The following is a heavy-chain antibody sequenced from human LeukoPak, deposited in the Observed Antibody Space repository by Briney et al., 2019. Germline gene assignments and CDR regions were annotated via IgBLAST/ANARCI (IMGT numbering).Heavy chain of an antibody. CDR3: ARENPTLGQGYFDY. Sequence: SETLSLTCTVSGGSISSGGYYWSWIRQHPGKGLEWIGYIYYSGSTYYNPSLKSRVTISVDTSKNQFSLKLSSVTAADTAVYYCARENPTLGQGYFDYWGQGTLVTVSS. CDR2: IYYSGST. V-gene: IGHV4-31*03. D-gene: IGHD3-16*01. J-gene: IGHJ4*02. CDR1: GGSISSGGYY.